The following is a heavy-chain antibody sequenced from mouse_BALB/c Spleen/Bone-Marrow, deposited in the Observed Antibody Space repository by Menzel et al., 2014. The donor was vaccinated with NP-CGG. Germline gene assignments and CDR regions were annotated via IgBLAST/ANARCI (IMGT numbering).Heavy chain of an antibody. CDR3: TGYGNYVETSFAY. V-gene: IGHV1-5*01. Sequence: VQLQQSGTVLAWPGASVTMSCKASGYSFTSYWLHWVKQRPGQGLAWIGAIYPGNSDTRYNQKFKGKAKLTAVTSASTAYMELSSLTNEDSAVYYCTGYGNYVETSFAYWGQGTLVTVSA. J-gene: IGHJ3*01. CDR1: GYSFTSYW. D-gene: IGHD2-1*01. CDR2: IYPGNSDT.